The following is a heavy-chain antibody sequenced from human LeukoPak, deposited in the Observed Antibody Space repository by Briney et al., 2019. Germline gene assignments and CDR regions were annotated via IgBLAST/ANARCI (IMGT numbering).Heavy chain of an antibody. J-gene: IGHJ3*02. CDR2: IIPIFGTA. Sequence: GSSVKVSCKASGGTFSSYAISWVRQAPGQGLEWMGGIIPIFGTANYAQKFQGRVTITADESTSTAYMELSSLRSEDTAVYYSARDPYYYDSSGYYYDDAFDIWGQGTMVTVSS. CDR1: GGTFSSYA. CDR3: ARDPYYYDSSGYYYDDAFDI. V-gene: IGHV1-69*01. D-gene: IGHD3-22*01.